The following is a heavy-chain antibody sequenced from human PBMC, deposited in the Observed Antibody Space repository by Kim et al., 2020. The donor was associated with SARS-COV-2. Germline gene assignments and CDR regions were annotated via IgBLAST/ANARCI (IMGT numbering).Heavy chain of an antibody. V-gene: IGHV5-10-1*01. J-gene: IGHJ3*02. CDR3: ARHVDDILTGYKGAFDI. CDR2: IDPSDSYT. Sequence: GESLKISCKGSGYSFTSYWISWVRQMPGKGLEWMGRIDPSDSYTNYSPSFQGHVTISADKSISTAYLQWSSLKASDTAMYYCARHVDDILTGYKGAFDIWGQGTMVTVSS. CDR1: GYSFTSYW. D-gene: IGHD3-9*01.